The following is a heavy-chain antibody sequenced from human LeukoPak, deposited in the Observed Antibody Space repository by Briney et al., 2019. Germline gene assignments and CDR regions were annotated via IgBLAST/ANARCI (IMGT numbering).Heavy chain of an antibody. CDR2: IYYSGST. CDR1: GGSISSYY. D-gene: IGHD3-22*01. CDR3: ARDPMIEAFDI. Sequence: SETLSLTCTVSGGSISSYYWSWIRQPPGKGLEWIGYIYYSGSTNYSPSLKSRVTISVDTSKNQFSLKLSSVTAADTAVYYCARDPMIEAFDIWGQGTMVTVPS. V-gene: IGHV4-59*01. J-gene: IGHJ3*02.